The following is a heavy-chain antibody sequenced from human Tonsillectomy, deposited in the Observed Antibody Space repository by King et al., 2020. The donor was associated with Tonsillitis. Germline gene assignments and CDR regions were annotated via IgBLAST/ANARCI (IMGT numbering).Heavy chain of an antibody. J-gene: IGHJ6*02. D-gene: IGHD2-2*01. CDR3: ATTGYCSSTSCPHYYYYRMDV. Sequence: QLVQSGGGVVQPGRSLRLSCAASGFSISNYGMHWVRQAPGKGLEWVAVISYDGSNKYYAESVKGRFTISRDNSKKTLYLQMNSLRAEDTAVYYCATTGYCSSTSCPHYYYYRMDVWGQGTTVTVSS. CDR2: ISYDGSNK. V-gene: IGHV3-30*03. CDR1: GFSISNYG.